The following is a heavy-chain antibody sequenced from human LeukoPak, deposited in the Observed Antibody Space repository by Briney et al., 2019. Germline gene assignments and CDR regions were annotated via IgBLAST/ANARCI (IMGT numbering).Heavy chain of an antibody. Sequence: SETLFLTCAGYGGSFSGYYWSWIRQPPGNGLEWIGEINHSGSSNYNPSLKSRVTISVDTSKNQFSLKLSSVTAADTAVYYCARGVLAMVRGRQLRFDLWGQGTLVTVSS. CDR3: ARGVLAMVRGRQLRFDL. CDR2: INHSGSS. J-gene: IGHJ5*02. V-gene: IGHV4-34*01. D-gene: IGHD3-10*01. CDR1: GGSFSGYY.